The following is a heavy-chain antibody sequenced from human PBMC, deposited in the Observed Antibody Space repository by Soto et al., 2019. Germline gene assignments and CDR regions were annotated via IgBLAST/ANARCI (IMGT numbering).Heavy chain of an antibody. D-gene: IGHD3-16*01. CDR3: AKEMPGDTSHYYFDY. J-gene: IGHJ4*02. CDR2: ISYDGSNK. V-gene: IGHV3-30*18. Sequence: GGSLRLSCAASGFTFSSYGMHWVRQAPGKGLEWVAVISYDGSNKYYADSVKGRFTISRDNSKNTLYLQMNSLRAEDTAVYYCAKEMPGDTSHYYFDYWGQGTLVTVSS. CDR1: GFTFSSYG.